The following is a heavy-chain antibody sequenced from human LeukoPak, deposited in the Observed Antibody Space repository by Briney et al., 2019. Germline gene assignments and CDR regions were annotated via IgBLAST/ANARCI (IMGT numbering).Heavy chain of an antibody. V-gene: IGHV4-34*01. J-gene: IGHJ6*03. CDR3: ARSIEARRRSGLGYYYYYYMDV. CDR2: INHSGST. D-gene: IGHD6-6*01. CDR1: GGSFSGYY. Sequence: PSETLSLTCAVYGGSFSGYYWSWIRQPPGKGLEWIGEINHSGSTNYNPSLKSRVTISVDTSKKHFSLKLSSVTAADTAVYYCARSIEARRRSGLGYYYYYYMDVWDKGTTVTVSS.